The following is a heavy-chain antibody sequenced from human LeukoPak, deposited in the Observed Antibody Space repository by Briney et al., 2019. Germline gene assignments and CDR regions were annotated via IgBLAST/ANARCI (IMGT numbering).Heavy chain of an antibody. CDR1: GGSISSYY. CDR3: AREDAEQMDNSFDI. CDR2: IYYSGST. Sequence: PSETLSLTCTVSGGSISSYYWSWIRQPPGKGLEWIGYIYYSGSTNYNPSLKSRVTISVDTSKNQFSLKLRSVTAADTAVYYCAREDAEQMDNSFDIWGQGTMATVSS. V-gene: IGHV4-59*12. J-gene: IGHJ3*02. D-gene: IGHD5-24*01.